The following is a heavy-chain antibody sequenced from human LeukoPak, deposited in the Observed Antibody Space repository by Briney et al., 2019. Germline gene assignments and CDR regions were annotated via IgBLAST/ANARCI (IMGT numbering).Heavy chain of an antibody. D-gene: IGHD3-9*01. CDR1: GFTVSINY. J-gene: IGHJ4*02. CDR2: IYIGDST. CDR3: ARARGESYDILTGYTN. V-gene: IGHV3-53*01. Sequence: GSLRLSCAASGFTVSINYMSWVRQAPGKGLEWVSVIYIGDSTYYADSVKVGFTISRDNSKNTLYLQMSHLRAEDTAVYYCARARGESYDILTGYTNCGQGTLVTVSS.